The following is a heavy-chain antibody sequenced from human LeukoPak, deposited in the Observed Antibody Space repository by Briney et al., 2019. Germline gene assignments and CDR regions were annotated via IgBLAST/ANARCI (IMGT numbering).Heavy chain of an antibody. CDR1: GFTFSGSA. Sequence: GGSLRLSCAASGFTFSGSALHWVRQASGKGLEWVGRIRSTANGYATAYAASVKGRFTISRDDSKNTAYLQMDSLKTEDTAVYYCAKDRDLEWLVHAFDIWGQGTMVTVSS. D-gene: IGHD6-19*01. CDR3: AKDRDLEWLVHAFDI. J-gene: IGHJ3*02. V-gene: IGHV3-73*01. CDR2: IRSTANGYAT.